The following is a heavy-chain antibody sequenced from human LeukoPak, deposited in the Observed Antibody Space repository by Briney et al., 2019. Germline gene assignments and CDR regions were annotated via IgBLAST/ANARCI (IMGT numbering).Heavy chain of an antibody. CDR3: ARAPAATYGMDV. CDR1: GFTVSSNY. D-gene: IGHD2-15*01. V-gene: IGHV3-66*01. J-gene: IGHJ6*02. Sequence: GGSLRLSCAASGFTVSSNYMSWVRQAPGKGLEWVSVIYSGGSTYYADSVKGRFTISRDNSKNTLYLQMNSLRVDDTAVYCCARAPAATYGMDVWGQGTTVTVSS. CDR2: IYSGGST.